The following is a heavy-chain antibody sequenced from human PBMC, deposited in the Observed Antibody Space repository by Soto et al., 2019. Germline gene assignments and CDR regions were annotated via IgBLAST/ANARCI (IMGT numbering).Heavy chain of an antibody. J-gene: IGHJ6*02. V-gene: IGHV1-69*13. CDR2: IIPIFGTT. CDR1: GGTFSSYA. Sequence: SVKVSCKASGGTFSSYAISWVRQAPGQGLEWMGGIIPIFGTTNYAQKFQGRVTITADESTSTAYMELSSLRSEDTAVYYCAREGSITMVRGVIRNYYYYGMDVWGQGTTVTVSS. CDR3: AREGSITMVRGVIRNYYYYGMDV. D-gene: IGHD3-10*01.